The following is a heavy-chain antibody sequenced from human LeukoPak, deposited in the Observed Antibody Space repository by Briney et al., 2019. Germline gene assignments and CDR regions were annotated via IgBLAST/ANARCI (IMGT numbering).Heavy chain of an antibody. CDR2: ISSGSGYI. CDR3: AKDQRWESPHYLDS. D-gene: IGHD1-26*01. V-gene: IGHV3-21*04. CDR1: GFSGHW. Sequence: GGSLRLSCAASGFSGHWMHWVRQAPGKGLEWVSSISSGSGYIYNADSVKGRFTISRDNAKNSLYLQMNSLRDEDTAVYYCAKDQRWESPHYLDSWGQGTLVTVSS. J-gene: IGHJ4*02.